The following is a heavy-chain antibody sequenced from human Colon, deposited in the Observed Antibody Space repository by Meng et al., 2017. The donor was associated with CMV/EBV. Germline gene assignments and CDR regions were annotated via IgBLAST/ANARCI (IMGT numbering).Heavy chain of an antibody. CDR3: AKDVDYYYAMDV. J-gene: IGHJ6*02. CDR2: ISWNSGNI. V-gene: IGHV3-9*01. CDR1: GFTFDDYA. Sequence: GGSLRLSCVASGFTFDDYAMHWVRQGPGKGLEWVSGISWNSGNIDYADSVKGRFTISRDNDKNSLYLQMNSLRHGDTALYYCAKDVDYYYAMDVWGQGTMVTVSS.